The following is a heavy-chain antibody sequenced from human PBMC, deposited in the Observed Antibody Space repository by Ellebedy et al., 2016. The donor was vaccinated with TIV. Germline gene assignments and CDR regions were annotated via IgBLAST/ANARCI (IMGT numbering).Heavy chain of an antibody. CDR3: ARDKNYGDYNWFDP. D-gene: IGHD4-17*01. Sequence: GESLKISCAASGFTFSDYYMSWIRQAPGKGLGWVSYISSSGSTIYYADSVKGRFTISRDNAKNSLYLQMNSLRAEDTAVYYCARDKNYGDYNWFDPWGQGTLVTVSS. CDR2: ISSSGSTI. V-gene: IGHV3-11*01. J-gene: IGHJ5*02. CDR1: GFTFSDYY.